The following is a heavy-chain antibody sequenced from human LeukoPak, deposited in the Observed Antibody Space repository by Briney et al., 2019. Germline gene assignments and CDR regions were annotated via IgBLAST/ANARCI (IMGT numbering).Heavy chain of an antibody. CDR1: GFTFSSYA. CDR2: ISGSGGST. Sequence: GGSLRLSCVASGFTFSSYAMSWVRQAPGKGLEWVSAISGSGGSTYYADSVKGRFTISRDNSKNTLYLQMNSLRAEDTAVYYCAKSVDFWSGYYIPVNFDYWGQGTLVTVSS. CDR3: AKSVDFWSGYYIPVNFDY. D-gene: IGHD3-3*01. V-gene: IGHV3-23*01. J-gene: IGHJ4*02.